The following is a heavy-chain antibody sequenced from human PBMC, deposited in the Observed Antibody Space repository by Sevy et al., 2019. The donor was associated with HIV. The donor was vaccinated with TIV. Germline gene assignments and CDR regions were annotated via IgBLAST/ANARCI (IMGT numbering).Heavy chain of an antibody. CDR3: ARRNDFDI. CDR2: VYYTGGT. V-gene: IGHV4-59*08. Sequence: SETLSLTCTVSGGSINSDHWNWIRQPPGKGLEWIGYVYYTGGTNYNPSLRNRVTITVDRTKNQFYLDLTAVTAADTAVYYCARRNDFDIWGQGTMVTVSS. CDR1: GGSINSDH. J-gene: IGHJ3*02.